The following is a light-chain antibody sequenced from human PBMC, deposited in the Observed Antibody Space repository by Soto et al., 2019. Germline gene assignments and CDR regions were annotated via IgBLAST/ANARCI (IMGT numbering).Light chain of an antibody. CDR1: QNIDRW. Sequence: DVQMTQSPSTLSASVGDRVTITCRASQNIDRWLAWYQQKPGKAPQLLIYKASTLQSGVPSRFSGSGSGTEFTLTISSLQADDFATYDCQQYKSYCTFGQGTKLEIK. CDR3: QQYKSYCT. V-gene: IGKV1-5*03. CDR2: KAS. J-gene: IGKJ2*02.